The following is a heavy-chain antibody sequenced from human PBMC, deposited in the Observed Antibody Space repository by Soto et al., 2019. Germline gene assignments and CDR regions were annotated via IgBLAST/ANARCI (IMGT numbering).Heavy chain of an antibody. D-gene: IGHD2-15*01. CDR2: IYSGGST. CDR3: AREGYCSGGSCYSHYYMDV. CDR1: GFTVSSNY. J-gene: IGHJ6*03. Sequence: PGGSLRLSCAASGFTVSSNYMSWVRQAPGKGLEWVSVIYSGGSTYYADSVKGRFTISRDNSKNTLYLQMNSLRAEDTAVYYSAREGYCSGGSCYSHYYMDVWGKGTTVTVSS. V-gene: IGHV3-66*01.